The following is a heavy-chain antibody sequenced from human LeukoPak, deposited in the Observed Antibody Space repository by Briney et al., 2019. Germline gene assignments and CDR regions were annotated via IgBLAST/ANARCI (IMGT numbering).Heavy chain of an antibody. D-gene: IGHD5-12*01. Sequence: GSLRLSCAASGFTFSSYWMHWVRQPPGKGLEWIGEIYHSGSTNYNPSLKSRVTISVDKSKNQFSLKLSSVTAADTAVYYCARDRVATIPDYYYGMDVWGQGTTVTVSS. CDR1: GFTFSSYW. V-gene: IGHV4-4*02. CDR3: ARDRVATIPDYYYGMDV. CDR2: IYHSGST. J-gene: IGHJ6*02.